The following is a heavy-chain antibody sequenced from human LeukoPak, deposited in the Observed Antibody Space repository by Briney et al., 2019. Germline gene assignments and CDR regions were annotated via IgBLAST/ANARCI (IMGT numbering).Heavy chain of an antibody. CDR1: GYIFSNYG. Sequence: ASVKVSCKASGYIFSNYGITWVRQAPGQGLEWMGWIGAYNGHTYYGQRVQGRVTVTTDTSTTTAYMELRSLRSDDTAVYYCARGTEYHDNSGYYWDYWGHGTLVTVSS. J-gene: IGHJ4*01. CDR2: IGAYNGHT. V-gene: IGHV1-18*01. CDR3: ARGTEYHDNSGYYWDY. D-gene: IGHD3-22*01.